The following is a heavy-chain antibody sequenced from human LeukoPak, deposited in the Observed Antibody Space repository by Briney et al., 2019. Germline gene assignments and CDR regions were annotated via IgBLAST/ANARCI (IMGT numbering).Heavy chain of an antibody. D-gene: IGHD2-15*01. CDR3: ARDTCNGGSCFNWFDP. J-gene: IGHJ5*02. CDR1: GFAFTSSA. CDR2: IIVGSGET. Sequence: SVKVSCKASGFAFTSSAIQWVRQARGQRLEWLGWIIVGSGETSYAQKFQGRVTMTRETSISTAYMELSSLAYDDTAVYYCARDTCNGGSCFNWFDPWGQGTLVTVSS. V-gene: IGHV1-58*02.